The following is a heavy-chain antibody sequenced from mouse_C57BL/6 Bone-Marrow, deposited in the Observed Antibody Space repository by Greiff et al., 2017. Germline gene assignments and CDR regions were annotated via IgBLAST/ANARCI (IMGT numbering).Heavy chain of an antibody. Sequence: QVQLQQPGAELVMPGASVKLSCKASGYTFTSYWMHWVKQRPGQGLEWIGEIDPSDSYTNYNQKFKGKSTLTVDKSSSTAYMQLSSLTSEDSAVYYCAREDYYGRICLDWGQGTLVTVSA. V-gene: IGHV1-69*01. CDR3: AREDYYGRICLD. CDR2: IDPSDSYT. J-gene: IGHJ3*01. CDR1: GYTFTSYW. D-gene: IGHD1-1*01.